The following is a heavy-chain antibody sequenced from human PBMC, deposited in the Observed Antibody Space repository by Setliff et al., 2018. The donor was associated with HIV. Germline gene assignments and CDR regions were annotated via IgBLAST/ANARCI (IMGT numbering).Heavy chain of an antibody. V-gene: IGHV4-30-4*08. J-gene: IGHJ3*02. Sequence: TLSLTCTVSGGSISSGNNYWSWIRQPPGKGLEWIAYIYYSGNTYYNPSLKSRATISVDTSKNQFSLKLNSVTVADTAVYYCARDPAVASREVAFDIWGQGTMVTV. CDR3: ARDPAVASREVAFDI. CDR1: GGSISSGNNY. CDR2: IYYSGNT. D-gene: IGHD2-21*01.